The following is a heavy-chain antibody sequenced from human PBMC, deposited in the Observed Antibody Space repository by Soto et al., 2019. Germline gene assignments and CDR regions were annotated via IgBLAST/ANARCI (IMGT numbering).Heavy chain of an antibody. D-gene: IGHD3-10*01. Sequence: QAQLVQSGAEVKKPGASVKVSCKASGYIFPSYGISWVRQAPGQGLEWMGWISGYKGNTNYAQKLQGRVTMTTDTSTSTAYMELRSLRSDDTAVYYCARDSRFGELLIWGQGTLVTVSS. J-gene: IGHJ4*02. CDR1: GYIFPSYG. CDR2: ISGYKGNT. CDR3: ARDSRFGELLI. V-gene: IGHV1-18*01.